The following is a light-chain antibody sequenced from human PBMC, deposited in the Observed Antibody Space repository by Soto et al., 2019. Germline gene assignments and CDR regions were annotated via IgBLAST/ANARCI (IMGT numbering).Light chain of an antibody. J-gene: IGLJ2*01. CDR1: SSNVGSYNL. Sequence: QSVLTQPASVSGSPGQSITISCTGTSSNVGSYNLVSWYQQHPGEAPKLMIYEVNNRPSGVSSRFSGSKSGNTASLTISGLQTEDEADYYCSSFTTSSTLVVFGGGTKLTVL. CDR3: SSFTTSSTLVV. CDR2: EVN. V-gene: IGLV2-14*02.